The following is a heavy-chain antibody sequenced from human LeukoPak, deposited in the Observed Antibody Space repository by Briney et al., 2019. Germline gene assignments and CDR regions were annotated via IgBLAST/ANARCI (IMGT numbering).Heavy chain of an antibody. V-gene: IGHV3-23*01. D-gene: IGHD6-19*01. CDR3: AKDLSPWLGNWYFDL. CDR1: GFTFSSSA. J-gene: IGHJ2*01. Sequence: GGSLRLSCAASGFTFSSSAMSWVRQAPGKGLEWVSSISGSGGSTYYADSVKGRFTISRDNSKNTLYLQMNSLRAEDTAVYYCAKDLSPWLGNWYFDLWGRGTLVTVSS. CDR2: ISGSGGST.